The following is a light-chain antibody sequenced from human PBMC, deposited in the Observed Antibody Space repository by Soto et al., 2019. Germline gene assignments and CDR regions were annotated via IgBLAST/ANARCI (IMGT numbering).Light chain of an antibody. J-gene: IGLJ3*02. Sequence: QSALTQPASVSGSPGQSITISCTGTSSDIGGYNYVSWYQQFPGKAPKLMISEVNNRPSGVSSRFSGSRSGNTASLTISGLQPEDEADYYCSSFTGSSTWVFGGGTKLIVL. CDR3: SSFTGSSTWV. CDR1: SSDIGGYNY. CDR2: EVN. V-gene: IGLV2-14*01.